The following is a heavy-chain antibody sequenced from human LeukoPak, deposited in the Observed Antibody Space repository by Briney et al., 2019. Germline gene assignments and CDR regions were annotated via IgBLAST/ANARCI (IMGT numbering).Heavy chain of an antibody. D-gene: IGHD2-15*01. Sequence: GGSLRLSCAASGFTFSSYYMNWVSQAPGKGLEWVSSISSSSNTIYYADSVKGRFTISRDNAKNSLSLQMNSLRAEDTAVYYCARQFGSSYSYWGQGTLVTVSS. CDR3: ARQFGSSYSY. CDR2: ISSSSNTI. V-gene: IGHV3-21*01. J-gene: IGHJ4*02. CDR1: GFTFSSYY.